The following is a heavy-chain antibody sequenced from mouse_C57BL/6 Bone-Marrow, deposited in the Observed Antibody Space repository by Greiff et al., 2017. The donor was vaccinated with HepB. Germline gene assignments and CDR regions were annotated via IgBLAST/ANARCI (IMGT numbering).Heavy chain of an antibody. CDR2: IYPRDGST. D-gene: IGHD1-1*01. CDR3: AKYLIFYGSSAFGY. V-gene: IGHV1-78*01. Sequence: VQLQQSDAELVKPGASVKISCKVSGYTFTDHTIHWMKQRPEQGLEWIGYIYPRDGSTKYNEKFKGKATLTADNSSSTAYMQLNSLTSEDSAVYFCAKYLIFYGSSAFGYWGQGTTLAVSS. J-gene: IGHJ2*01. CDR1: GYTFTDHT.